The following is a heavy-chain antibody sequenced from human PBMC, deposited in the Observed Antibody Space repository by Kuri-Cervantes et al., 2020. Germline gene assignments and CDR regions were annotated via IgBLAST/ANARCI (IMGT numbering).Heavy chain of an antibody. Sequence: ASVKVSCKASGYTFTSYYMHWVRQAPGQGLEWMGIINPSGGSTSYAQKFQGRVTMTTDTSTSTAYMELRSLRSEDTAVYYCARFPYSYGSVLGDYYYGMDVWGQGTTVTVSS. CDR2: INPSGGST. V-gene: IGHV1-46*01. CDR3: ARFPYSYGSVLGDYYYGMDV. CDR1: GYTFTSYY. D-gene: IGHD5-18*01. J-gene: IGHJ6*02.